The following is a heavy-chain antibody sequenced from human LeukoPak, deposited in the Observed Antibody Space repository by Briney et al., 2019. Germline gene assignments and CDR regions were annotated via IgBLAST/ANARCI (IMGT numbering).Heavy chain of an antibody. Sequence: GGSLRLSCAASGFRFSTFEMNWVRQAPGKGLEWISYISSSGSTVHYADSVKGRFTVSRDNAQNSLFLQMNGLRDEDTAIYYYAREYYGLLTGYYLDHWGQGTLVTVSS. CDR2: ISSSGSTV. V-gene: IGHV3-48*03. CDR3: AREYYGLLTGYYLDH. CDR1: GFRFSTFE. D-gene: IGHD3-9*01. J-gene: IGHJ4*02.